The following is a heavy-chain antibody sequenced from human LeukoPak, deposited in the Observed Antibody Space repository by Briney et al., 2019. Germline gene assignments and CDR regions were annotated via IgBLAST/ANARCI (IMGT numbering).Heavy chain of an antibody. J-gene: IGHJ4*02. CDR3: AVGLTTVTTRTSY. V-gene: IGHV3-23*01. D-gene: IGHD4-17*01. Sequence: GGSLRLSCAASGFTFCSYAMSWVRQAPGKGLEWVSAISSSGGSTYYADSVKGRFTISRDNSKDTLYLQMNSLRAEGTAVYYCAVGLTTVTTRTSYWGQGTLVTVSS. CDR1: GFTFCSYA. CDR2: ISSSGGST.